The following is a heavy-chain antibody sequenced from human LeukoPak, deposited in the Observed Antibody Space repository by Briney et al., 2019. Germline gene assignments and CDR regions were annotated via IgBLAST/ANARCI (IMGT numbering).Heavy chain of an antibody. J-gene: IGHJ3*02. CDR3: ARERREGYSSSSGAFDI. CDR2: ISSSSSAI. D-gene: IGHD6-13*01. V-gene: IGHV3-48*04. CDR1: GITFSSYS. Sequence: GGSLRLSCAVSGITFSSYSMNWVRQAPGKGLDWVSYISSSSSAIYYADSVKGRFTISRDNAKNSLYLQMNSLRAEDTAVYYCARERREGYSSSSGAFDIWGQGTMVTVSS.